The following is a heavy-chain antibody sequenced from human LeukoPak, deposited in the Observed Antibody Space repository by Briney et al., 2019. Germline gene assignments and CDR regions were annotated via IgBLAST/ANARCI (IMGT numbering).Heavy chain of an antibody. CDR3: ARRATRYDYYYYYMDV. CDR1: GYSFTSYW. J-gene: IGHJ6*03. CDR2: IYPGDSDT. D-gene: IGHD5-12*01. Sequence: GASVKISCKGSGYSFTSYWIGWVRQMPGKGLEWMGIIYPGDSDTRYSPSFQGQVTISADKSISTAYLQWSSLKASDTAMYYCARRATRYDYYYYYMDVWGKGTTVTVSS. V-gene: IGHV5-51*01.